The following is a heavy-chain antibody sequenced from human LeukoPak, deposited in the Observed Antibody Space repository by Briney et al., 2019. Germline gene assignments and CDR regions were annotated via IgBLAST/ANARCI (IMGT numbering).Heavy chain of an antibody. D-gene: IGHD5-18*01. CDR3: ARGSSGHTYGFDY. J-gene: IGHJ4*02. V-gene: IGHV5-51*01. CDR1: GYSFISYW. Sequence: GESLKISCKGSGYSFISYWIGWVRQMPGKGLEWMGIIYPGDSDTRYSPSFQGQVTISADKSTRNAHLQWSSLKASDTAMYYCARGSSGHTYGFDYWGQGTLVTVSS. CDR2: IYPGDSDT.